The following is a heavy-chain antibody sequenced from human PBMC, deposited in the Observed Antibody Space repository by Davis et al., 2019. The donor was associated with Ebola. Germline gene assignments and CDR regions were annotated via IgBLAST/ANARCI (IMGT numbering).Heavy chain of an antibody. CDR3: TTRVYDFWSDYILDN. D-gene: IGHD3-3*01. CDR1: GFSFRSYA. V-gene: IGHV3-30-3*01. J-gene: IGHJ4*02. CDR2: ISYDGSNK. Sequence: PGGSLRLSCAASGFSFRSYAMHWVRQAPGKGLAWVAVISYDGSNKYYADSVKGRFTISRDNFKNTLYLQMNRLKTEDTAVYYCTTRVYDFWSDYILDNWGQGTLVTVSS.